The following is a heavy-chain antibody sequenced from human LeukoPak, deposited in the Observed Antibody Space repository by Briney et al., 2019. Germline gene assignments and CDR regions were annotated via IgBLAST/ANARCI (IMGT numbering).Heavy chain of an antibody. J-gene: IGHJ4*02. V-gene: IGHV4-59*01. CDR1: GGSISSYY. CDR3: ARGSDTAMVTGFDY. D-gene: IGHD5-18*01. CDR2: IYYSGST. Sequence: SETLSLTCTISGGSISSYYWGWIRQPPGKALEYIGYIYYSGSTNYNPSLKSRVTISVDTSKNQFSLKLTSVTAADTAVYYCARGSDTAMVTGFDYWGQGTLVTVSS.